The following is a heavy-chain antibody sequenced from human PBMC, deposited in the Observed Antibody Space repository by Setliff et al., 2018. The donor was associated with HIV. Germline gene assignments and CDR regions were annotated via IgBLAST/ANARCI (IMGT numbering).Heavy chain of an antibody. CDR2: VYSGGST. Sequence: ETLSLSCAASGFTVSSNYMSWVRQAPGKGLEWVSVVYSGGSTYYADSVKGRFTISRDNSKNTLYLQMNSLRAEDTAVYYCAGAYYYESSGYYWVYWGQGTLVTVSS. CDR1: GFTVSSNY. J-gene: IGHJ4*02. V-gene: IGHV3-53*01. CDR3: AGAYYYESSGYYWVY. D-gene: IGHD3-22*01.